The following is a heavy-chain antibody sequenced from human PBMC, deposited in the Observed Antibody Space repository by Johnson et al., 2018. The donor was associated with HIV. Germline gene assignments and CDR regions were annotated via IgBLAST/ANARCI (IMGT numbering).Heavy chain of an antibody. Sequence: VQLVESGGGVVQPGRSLRLSCAASGFPFSTYSMHWVRQAPGKGLEWVTVISLDGSTNYYAYSLKGRFTISRDNSKNTLYLQRNSLRAEDTAVYYCAREGAWEPPLEAIDIWGQGTMVTVSS. CDR3: AREGAWEPPLEAIDI. CDR1: GFPFSTYS. J-gene: IGHJ3*02. V-gene: IGHV3-30-3*01. CDR2: ISLDGSTN. D-gene: IGHD1-26*01.